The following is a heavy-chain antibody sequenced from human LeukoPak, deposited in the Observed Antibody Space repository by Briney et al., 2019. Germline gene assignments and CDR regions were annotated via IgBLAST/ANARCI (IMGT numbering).Heavy chain of an antibody. CDR2: ISWDSVNT. Sequence: GGSLRLSCAASGFTFDDYTIHWVRQAPGKGLEWVSLISWDSVNTYYTESVKGRFTISRDNSKNSLFLQMNSLKTEDTALYFCAKDVSPYYDFWSGLGYWGQGTLVTDSS. CDR3: AKDVSPYYDFWSGLGY. CDR1: GFTFDDYT. J-gene: IGHJ4*02. D-gene: IGHD3-3*01. V-gene: IGHV3-43*01.